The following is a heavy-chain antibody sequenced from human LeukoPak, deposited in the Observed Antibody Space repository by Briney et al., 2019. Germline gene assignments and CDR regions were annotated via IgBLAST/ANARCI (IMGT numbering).Heavy chain of an antibody. CDR2: ISGSGGST. J-gene: IGHJ4*02. CDR1: GFTFSSYA. D-gene: IGHD6-19*01. V-gene: IGHV3-23*01. Sequence: GGSLRLSCAASGFTFSSYAMSWVRQAPGKGLEWVSAISGSGGSTYYADSVKGRFTISRDNSKNTLYLQMNSLRAEDTAVYYCAEVVSEGYSSGWLVDYWGQGTLVTVSS. CDR3: AEVVSEGYSSGWLVDY.